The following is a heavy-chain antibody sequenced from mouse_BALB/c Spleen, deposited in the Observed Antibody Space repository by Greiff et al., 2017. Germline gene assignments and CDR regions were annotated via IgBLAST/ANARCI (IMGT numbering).Heavy chain of an antibody. Sequence: EVMLVESGGGLVKPGGSLKLSCAASGFTFSDYYMYWVRQTPEKRLEWVATISDGGSYTYYPDSVKGRFTISRDNAKNNLYLQMSSLKSEDTAMYYCARVYGDWYFEVWGAGTTVTVSS. D-gene: IGHD1-1*01. V-gene: IGHV5-4*02. CDR3: ARVYGDWYFEV. CDR2: ISDGGSYT. CDR1: GFTFSDYY. J-gene: IGHJ1*01.